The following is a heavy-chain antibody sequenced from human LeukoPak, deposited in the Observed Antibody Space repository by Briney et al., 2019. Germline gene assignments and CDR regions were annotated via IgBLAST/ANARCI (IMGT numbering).Heavy chain of an antibody. Sequence: SETLSLTCAVYGGSFSGYYWSWIRQPPGKGLEWIGEINHSGSTNYNPSLKSRVTISVDTSKNQFSLKLSSVTAADTAVYYCARRAKGTGPWFDPWGQGTLVTVSS. CDR2: INHSGST. CDR1: GGSFSGYY. D-gene: IGHD7-27*01. CDR3: ARRAKGTGPWFDP. V-gene: IGHV4-34*01. J-gene: IGHJ5*02.